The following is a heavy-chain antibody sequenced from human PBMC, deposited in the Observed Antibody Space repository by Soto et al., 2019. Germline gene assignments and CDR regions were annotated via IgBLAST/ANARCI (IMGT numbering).Heavy chain of an antibody. V-gene: IGHV4-59*01. CDR2: IYYSGST. Sequence: SETLSLTCTVSGGSISSYYWSWFRQPPGKGLEWIGYIYYSGSTNYNPSLKSRVTISVDTSKNQFSLKLSSVTAADTAVYYCARATVATTNFDYWGQGTLVTVS. CDR1: GGSISSYY. D-gene: IGHD5-12*01. J-gene: IGHJ4*02. CDR3: ARATVATTNFDY.